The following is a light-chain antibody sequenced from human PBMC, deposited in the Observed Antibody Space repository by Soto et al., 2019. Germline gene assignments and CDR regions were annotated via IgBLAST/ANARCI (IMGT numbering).Light chain of an antibody. V-gene: IGKV3-15*01. CDR2: GAS. Sequence: DIVMTQSPVTLSVSPGDRATLSCRASQSVGHNLTWFQQKPGQAPKLLIYGASAGATGIPDRFSGSGFGTEFNHTISSLQSEDLAVYYCQQYNNWPRTFGQGTKVEMK. CDR3: QQYNNWPRT. CDR1: QSVGHN. J-gene: IGKJ1*01.